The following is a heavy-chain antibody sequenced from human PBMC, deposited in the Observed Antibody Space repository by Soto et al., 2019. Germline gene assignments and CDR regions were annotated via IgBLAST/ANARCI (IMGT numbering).Heavy chain of an antibody. CDR3: ARGLSYQLADNWFDP. D-gene: IGHD2-2*01. CDR1: GGTFSSYA. Sequence: QVQLVQSGAEVKKPGSSVKVSCKAYGGTFSSYAISWVRQAPGQGLEWMGGIIPIFGTANYAQKFQGRVRITAHESTSTAHMELSSLRSQDTGVHYCARGLSYQLADNWFDPWVQGTLVTVSS. CDR2: IIPIFGTA. J-gene: IGHJ5*02. V-gene: IGHV1-69*01.